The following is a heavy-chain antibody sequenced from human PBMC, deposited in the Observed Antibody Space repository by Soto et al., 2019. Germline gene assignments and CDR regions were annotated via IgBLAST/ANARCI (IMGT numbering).Heavy chain of an antibody. D-gene: IGHD5-18*01. J-gene: IGHJ3*02. CDR2: INPSGGST. CDR1: GYAFTSYY. CDR3: ARVTKPPKTAFDI. Sequence: ASVKVSCKASGYAFTSYYMHWVRQAPGQGLEWMGIINPSGGSTSYAQKFQGRVTMTRDTSTSTVYMELSSLRSEDTAVYYCARVTKPPKTAFDIWGQGTMVTVSS. V-gene: IGHV1-46*01.